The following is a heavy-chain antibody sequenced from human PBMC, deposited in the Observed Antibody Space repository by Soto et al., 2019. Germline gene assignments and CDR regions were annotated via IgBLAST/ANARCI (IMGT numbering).Heavy chain of an antibody. CDR2: IYYSGST. D-gene: IGHD3-10*01. J-gene: IGHJ6*02. CDR1: GGSISSSSYY. CDR3: ARKTHMVRGLRLGMDV. V-gene: IGHV4-39*01. Sequence: TSGTLSLTCTVSGGSISSSSYYWGWIRQPPGKGLEWIGSIYYSGSTYYNPSLKSRVTISVDTSKNQFSLKLSSVTAADTAVYYCARKTHMVRGLRLGMDVWGQGTTVT.